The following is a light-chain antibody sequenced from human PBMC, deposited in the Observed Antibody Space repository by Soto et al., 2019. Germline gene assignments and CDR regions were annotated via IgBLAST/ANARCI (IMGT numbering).Light chain of an antibody. CDR3: CSYAGNSLWV. CDR1: SSDVGGYNY. Sequence: QSALTQPRSVSGSPGQSVTISCTGTSSDVGGYNYVSWYQQHPGKAPKLMIYDVSKWPSGVPDRFSGSKSGNTASLTISGLQAEDGADYYCCSYAGNSLWVFGGGTKLTVL. V-gene: IGLV2-11*01. CDR2: DVS. J-gene: IGLJ3*02.